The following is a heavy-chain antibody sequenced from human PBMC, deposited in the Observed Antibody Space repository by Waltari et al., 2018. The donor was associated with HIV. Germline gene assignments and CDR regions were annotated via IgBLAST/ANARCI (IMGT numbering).Heavy chain of an antibody. CDR1: GGSISSSSYY. V-gene: IGHV4-39*01. CDR2: IYYRGCT. D-gene: IGHD6-19*01. J-gene: IGHJ4*02. Sequence: QLQLQESGPGLVKPSETLSLTCTVSGGSISSSSYYWGWIRQPPGKGLEWIGSIYYRGCTHYNPSLKRRVTRSVNTSKNQCSLKLSSVSDTDTAVYYCAIRSGDRSSSGWYDYWGQGTLVTVSS. CDR3: AIRSGDRSSSGWYDY.